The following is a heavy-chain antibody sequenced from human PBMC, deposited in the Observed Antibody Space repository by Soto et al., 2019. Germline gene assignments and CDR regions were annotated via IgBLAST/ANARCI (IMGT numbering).Heavy chain of an antibody. Sequence: GGSLRLSCAASGFTFSSYSMNWVRQAPGKGLEWVSYISSSGSTIYYADSVKGRFTISRDNAKNSLYLQMNSLRAEDTAVYYCAREYLAIAESHMDVWGQGTTVTVSS. V-gene: IGHV3-48*01. CDR2: ISSSGSTI. CDR1: GFTFSSYS. D-gene: IGHD2-2*02. J-gene: IGHJ6*02. CDR3: AREYLAIAESHMDV.